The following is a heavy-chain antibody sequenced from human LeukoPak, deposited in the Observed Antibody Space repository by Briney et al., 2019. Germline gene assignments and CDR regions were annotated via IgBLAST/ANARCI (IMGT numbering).Heavy chain of an antibody. CDR3: ARDLGETQRWLQLCDY. D-gene: IGHD5-24*01. CDR1: GFTFSSYS. J-gene: IGHJ4*02. V-gene: IGHV3-30*03. Sequence: SGGSLRLSCAASGFTFSSYSMNWVRQAPGKGLEWVAVISYDRSNKYYADSVKGRFTISRDNSKKTLYLQMNSLRGEDTAVYYCARDLGETQRWLQLCDYWGQGTLVTVSS. CDR2: ISYDRSNK.